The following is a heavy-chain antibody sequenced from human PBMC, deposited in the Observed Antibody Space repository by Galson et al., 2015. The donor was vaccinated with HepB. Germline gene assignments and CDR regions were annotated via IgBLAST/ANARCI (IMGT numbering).Heavy chain of an antibody. V-gene: IGHV1-3*01. CDR1: GYTFTSYA. J-gene: IGHJ4*02. CDR3: ARDRLWFGELFIMSDY. D-gene: IGHD3-10*01. CDR2: INAGNGNT. Sequence: SVKVSCKASGYTFTSYAMHWVRQAPGQRLEWMGWINAGNGNTKYSQKFQGRVTITRDTSASTAYMELSSLRSEDTAVYYCARDRLWFGELFIMSDYWGQGTLVTVSS.